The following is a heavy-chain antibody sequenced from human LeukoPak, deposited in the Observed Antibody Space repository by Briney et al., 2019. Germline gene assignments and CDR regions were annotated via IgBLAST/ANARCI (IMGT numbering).Heavy chain of an antibody. CDR2: IYSGGST. Sequence: PGGSLRLSCAASGFTFSSYAMSWVRQAPGKGLEWVSVIYSGGSTYYADSVKGRFTISRDNSKNTLYLQMNSLRAEDTAVYYCAEYYGDEGYYFDYWGQGTLVTVSS. J-gene: IGHJ4*02. V-gene: IGHV3-66*01. CDR3: AEYYGDEGYYFDY. CDR1: GFTFSSYA. D-gene: IGHD4-17*01.